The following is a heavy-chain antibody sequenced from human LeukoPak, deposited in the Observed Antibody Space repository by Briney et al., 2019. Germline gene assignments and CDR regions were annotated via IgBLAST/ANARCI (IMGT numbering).Heavy chain of an antibody. V-gene: IGHV4-61*08. CDR1: GGSISSGDYY. D-gene: IGHD5-12*01. Sequence: SQTLSLTCTVSGGSISSGDYYWRWIRQPPGKGLEWIGYIYYSGSTNYNPSLKSRVTISVDTSKNQFSLKLSSVTAADTAVYYCASSGHTSWVGFYYYYMDVWGKGTTVTVSS. CDR2: IYYSGST. CDR3: ASSGHTSWVGFYYYYMDV. J-gene: IGHJ6*03.